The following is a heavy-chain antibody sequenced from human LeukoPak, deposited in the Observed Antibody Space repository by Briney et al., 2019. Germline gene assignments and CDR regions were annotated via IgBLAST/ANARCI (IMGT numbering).Heavy chain of an antibody. CDR1: GFTFSSYS. V-gene: IGHV3-21*01. CDR2: ISSSSSYI. D-gene: IGHD1-1*01. Sequence: GGSLRLSCAASGFTFSSYSMNWVRQAPGKGLEWVSSISSSSSYIYYADSVKGRFTISRDNAKNSLYLQMNSLRAEDTAVYYCAWTTGTGDVFDIWGQGTMVTVSS. J-gene: IGHJ3*02. CDR3: AWTTGTGDVFDI.